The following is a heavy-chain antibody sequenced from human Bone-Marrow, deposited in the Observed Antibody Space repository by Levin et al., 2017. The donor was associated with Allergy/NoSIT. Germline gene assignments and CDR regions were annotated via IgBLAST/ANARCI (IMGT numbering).Heavy chain of an antibody. V-gene: IGHV3-21*01. CDR2: ISRSSSHI. CDR1: GFTFSDYA. J-gene: IGHJ6*02. D-gene: IGHD6-19*01. CDR3: ARDRGNGLAVSATPYYYGIDV. Sequence: GGSLRLSCAASGFTFSDYAIYWVRQAPGKGLQWVSSISRSSSHISYADSVKGRFTISSDNAKNSVYLQLSSLRAADTALYYCARDRGNGLAVSATPYYYGIDVWGRGTTVTVSS.